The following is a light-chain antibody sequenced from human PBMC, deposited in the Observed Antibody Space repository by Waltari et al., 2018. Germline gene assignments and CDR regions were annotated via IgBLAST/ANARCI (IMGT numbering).Light chain of an antibody. Sequence: DIQMTQSPSSLSASVGDTVTITCQASKDISNYLNWYQQKPGKSPKLLIYDASNLETGVPSRFSGSGSGTDFTFTISSLQPEDIATYYCQRYDNLPYTFGQGTKLEIK. CDR3: QRYDNLPYT. CDR2: DAS. J-gene: IGKJ2*01. CDR1: KDISNY. V-gene: IGKV1-33*01.